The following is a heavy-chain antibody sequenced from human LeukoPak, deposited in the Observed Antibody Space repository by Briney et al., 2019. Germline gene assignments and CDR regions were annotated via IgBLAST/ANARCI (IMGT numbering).Heavy chain of an antibody. Sequence: ASVKVSCKTSGYSFSTYGITWVRQAPGQGLEWMGWISTYNTNTNYAQKLQGRVTMTTDTSTSTAYMDLRSLRSDDTAIYYCARTSGTVADYWGQGTLVTVSS. CDR1: GYSFSTYG. V-gene: IGHV1-18*01. CDR2: ISTYNTNT. J-gene: IGHJ4*02. CDR3: ARTSGTVADY. D-gene: IGHD4-23*01.